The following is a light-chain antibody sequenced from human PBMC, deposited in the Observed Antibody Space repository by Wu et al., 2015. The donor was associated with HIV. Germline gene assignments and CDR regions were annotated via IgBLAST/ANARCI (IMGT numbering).Light chain of an antibody. J-gene: IGKJ1*01. Sequence: DIQMTQSPSSLSASVGDRVTITCRAIQDIRYYLNWYQQKPEKAPKLLISAASSLQGGVPSRFSGSGSGTHFTLTISNLQPEDFATYHCQQSYSTPAWTFGQGTKVEI. V-gene: IGKV1-39*01. CDR1: QDIRYY. CDR3: QQSYSTPAWT. CDR2: AAS.